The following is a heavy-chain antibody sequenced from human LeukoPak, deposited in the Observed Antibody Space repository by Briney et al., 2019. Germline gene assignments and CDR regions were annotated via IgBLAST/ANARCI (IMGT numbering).Heavy chain of an antibody. J-gene: IGHJ3*02. CDR2: ICNSSSNI. Sequence: AGSLRLSCAASGFTFSSYSMNWVRQAPGKGLEWVSSICNSSSNIYYADSVKGRFTIARANAKNSLYLQMNSLSVEATAVYYCAGGYYGSGISSSDAFDIWGQGTMVTVSS. D-gene: IGHD3-10*01. V-gene: IGHV3-21*04. CDR3: AGGYYGSGISSSDAFDI. CDR1: GFTFSSYS.